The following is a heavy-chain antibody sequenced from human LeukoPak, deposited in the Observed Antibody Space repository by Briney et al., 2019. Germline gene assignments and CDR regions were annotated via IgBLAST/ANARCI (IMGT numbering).Heavy chain of an antibody. V-gene: IGHV3-7*01. D-gene: IGHD4-17*01. CDR1: GFTFSSYW. J-gene: IGHJ6*02. CDR2: IKQDGSEK. CDR3: ARDRDTVPYYYGMDV. Sequence: GGSPRLSCAASGFTFSSYWMSWVRQAPGKGLEWVANIKQDGSEKYYVDSVKGRFTISRDNAKNSLYLQMNSLRAEDTAVYYCARDRDTVPYYYGMDVWGQGTTVTVSS.